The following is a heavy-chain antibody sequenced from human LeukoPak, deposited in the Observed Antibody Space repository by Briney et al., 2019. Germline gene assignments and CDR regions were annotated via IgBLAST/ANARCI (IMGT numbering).Heavy chain of an antibody. J-gene: IGHJ5*02. CDR2: IYYSGST. V-gene: IGHV4-59*01. CDR1: GGSISSYY. D-gene: IGHD4-23*01. Sequence: PSETLSLTCTVSGGSISSYYWSWIRQPPGKGLEWIGYIYYSGSTNYNPSLKSRVTISVDTSKNQFSPKLSSVTAADTAVYYCARATVVTHPPKNWFDPWGQGTLVTVSS. CDR3: ARATVVTHPPKNWFDP.